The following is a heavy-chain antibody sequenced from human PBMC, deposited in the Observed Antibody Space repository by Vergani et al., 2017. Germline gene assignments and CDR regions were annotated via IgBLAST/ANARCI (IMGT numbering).Heavy chain of an antibody. CDR1: GFSFPGYA. CDR2: VSGSSATP. Sequence: EVQLLESGGGLVQPGGSLRLSCEASGFSFPGYAMSWVRQAPGKGLEWVSSVSGSSATPYYADSVKGRFIISRDNSKNTLYLQMNSLRAEDTAVYYCAKDIVVVVAATGNWFDPWGQGTLVTVSS. CDR3: AKDIVVVVAATGNWFDP. J-gene: IGHJ5*02. D-gene: IGHD2-15*01. V-gene: IGHV3-23*01.